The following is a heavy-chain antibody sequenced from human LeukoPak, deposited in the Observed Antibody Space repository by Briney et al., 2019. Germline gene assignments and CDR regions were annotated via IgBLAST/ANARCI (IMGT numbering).Heavy chain of an antibody. D-gene: IGHD1-26*01. J-gene: IGHJ1*01. CDR1: GGTFSSYA. CDR2: INTNTGNP. Sequence: ASVKVSCKASGGTFSSYAISWVRQAPGQGLEWMGWINTNTGNPTYAQGFTGRFVFSLDTSVSTAYLQISSLKAEDTAVYYCARDRGSYLIGVVEYFQHWGQGTLVTVSS. CDR3: ARDRGSYLIGVVEYFQH. V-gene: IGHV7-4-1*02.